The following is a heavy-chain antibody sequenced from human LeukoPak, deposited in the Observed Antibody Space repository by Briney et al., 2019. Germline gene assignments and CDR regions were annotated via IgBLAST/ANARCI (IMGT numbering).Heavy chain of an antibody. V-gene: IGHV3-23*01. CDR1: GFTFSSYA. CDR3: AKPRYYYGSGSYSETFDY. J-gene: IGHJ4*02. Sequence: GGSLRLSCAASGFTFSSYAMSWVRQAPGKGLEWVSAISGSGGSTYYADSVKGRFTISRDNSKNTLYLQMNSLRAEDTAVYYCAKPRYYYGSGSYSETFDYWGQGTLVTVSS. D-gene: IGHD3-10*01. CDR2: ISGSGGST.